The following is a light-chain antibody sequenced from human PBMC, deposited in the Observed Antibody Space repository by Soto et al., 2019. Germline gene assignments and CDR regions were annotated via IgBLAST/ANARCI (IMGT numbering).Light chain of an antibody. CDR1: QDIATY. J-gene: IGKJ1*01. CDR3: QQYDNLPPTWT. Sequence: DIQMTQSPSSLSASVGNRVTITCQASQDIATYLNWYQQKPGKAPNLLIYDASNLETGVPSRVSGGGSGTHFTFTISNLQPEDIATYYCQQYDNLPPTWTFGQGTKVEIE. CDR2: DAS. V-gene: IGKV1-33*01.